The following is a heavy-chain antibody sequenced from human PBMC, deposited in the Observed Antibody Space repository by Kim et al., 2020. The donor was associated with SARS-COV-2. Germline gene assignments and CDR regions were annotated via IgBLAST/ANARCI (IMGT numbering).Heavy chain of an antibody. D-gene: IGHD3-22*01. V-gene: IGHV3-23*01. CDR1: GFTFSSYA. J-gene: IGHJ5*02. Sequence: GGSLRLSCAASGFTFSSYAMSWVRQAPGKGLEWVSAISGSGGSTYYADSVKGRFTISRDNSKNTLYLQMNSLRAEDTAVYYCAKAPYMIVVVIHFDPWGQGTLVTISS. CDR2: ISGSGGST. CDR3: AKAPYMIVVVIHFDP.